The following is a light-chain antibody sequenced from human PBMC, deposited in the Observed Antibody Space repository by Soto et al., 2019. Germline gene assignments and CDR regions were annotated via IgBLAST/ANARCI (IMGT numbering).Light chain of an antibody. J-gene: IGKJ1*01. CDR2: AAS. CDR1: QSINRF. Sequence: DIQMTQSPSSLSASVGDRVTITCRASQSINRFLNWYQQKPGKAPKLLIYAASSLQSGVPSKFSGSGAVTDFALTISSLQPEDFATYYCQQSHSTPLTFGQGTKVEIK. V-gene: IGKV1-39*01. CDR3: QQSHSTPLT.